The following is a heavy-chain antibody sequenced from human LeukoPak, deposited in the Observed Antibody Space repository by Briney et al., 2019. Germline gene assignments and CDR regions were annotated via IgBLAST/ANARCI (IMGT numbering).Heavy chain of an antibody. D-gene: IGHD5-18*01. CDR2: ISGSGVRT. J-gene: IGHJ4*02. CDR1: GFTFSSYA. V-gene: IGHV3-23*01. Sequence: GGSLRLSCAASGFTFSSYAMSWVRQAPGKGLEWVSAISGSGVRTHYADSVKGRFTISRDNYKNTPYLQMDSLRVEDTAVYYCAKRTGRDTRDYWGQGTLVTVSS. CDR3: AKRTGRDTRDY.